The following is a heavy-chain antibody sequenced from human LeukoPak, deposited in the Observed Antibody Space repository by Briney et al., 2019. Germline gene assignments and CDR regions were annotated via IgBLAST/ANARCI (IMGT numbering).Heavy chain of an antibody. V-gene: IGHV3-11*06. CDR2: ISSSSSYT. CDR1: VLTFSDYY. Sequence: GWSLRLSRVASVLTFSDYYMTWLGQAPGKGREGVSYISSSSSYTNYTDPVTRRVTTSRDNAKNTLYFLVNRVRAEYTAVYCCTMNIIAVDGVVTCVMDGWGQATTVTVS. D-gene: IGHD3-3*01. CDR3: TMNIIAVDGVVTCVMDG. J-gene: IGHJ6*02.